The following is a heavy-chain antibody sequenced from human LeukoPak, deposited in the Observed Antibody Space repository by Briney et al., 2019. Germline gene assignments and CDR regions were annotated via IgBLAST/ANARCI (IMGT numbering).Heavy chain of an antibody. V-gene: IGHV3-74*01. CDR3: ATDYYGPDY. CDR1: GFTFSSYW. J-gene: IGHJ4*02. D-gene: IGHD3-10*01. Sequence: GGFLRLSCAASGFTFSSYWMNWVRQAPGKGLVWVSRINTDGSHTSHADSVKGRITISRDNAKNTLYLLMNSLRAEDTAVYYCATDYYGPDYWGQGTLVTVSS. CDR2: INTDGSHT.